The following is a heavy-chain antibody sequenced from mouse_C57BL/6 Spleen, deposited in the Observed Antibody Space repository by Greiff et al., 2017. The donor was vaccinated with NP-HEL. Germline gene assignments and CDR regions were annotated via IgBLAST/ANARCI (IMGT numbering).Heavy chain of an antibody. Sequence: EVQGVESGGGLVKPGGSLKLSCAASGFTFSDYGLHWVRPAPEKGLEWVAYISRGSSTIYYADTVKGRFTIAKDNAKNSLFLQMTSLRSEDTAMYYCGRRGYPPYYAMDYWGQGTSVTVSS. V-gene: IGHV5-17*01. CDR2: ISRGSSTI. J-gene: IGHJ4*01. D-gene: IGHD5-1-1*01. CDR1: GFTFSDYG. CDR3: GRRGYPPYYAMDY.